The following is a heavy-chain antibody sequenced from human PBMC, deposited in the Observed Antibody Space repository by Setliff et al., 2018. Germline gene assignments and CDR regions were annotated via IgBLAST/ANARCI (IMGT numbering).Heavy chain of an antibody. V-gene: IGHV1-18*01. CDR3: ALSTIYGVVSATPDAFDT. CDR1: GYTFTSYG. D-gene: IGHD3-3*01. CDR2: ISAYNGNT. J-gene: IGHJ3*02. Sequence: ASVKVSCKASGYTFTSYGISWVRQAPGQGLEWMGWISAYNGNTNYAQKLQGRVTMTTDTSTSTAYMELRSLRSDDTAVYYCALSTIYGVVSATPDAFDTWGQGTMVSV.